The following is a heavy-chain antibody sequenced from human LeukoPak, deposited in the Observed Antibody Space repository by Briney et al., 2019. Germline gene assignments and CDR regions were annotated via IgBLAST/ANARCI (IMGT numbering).Heavy chain of an antibody. CDR2: ISVNNGGT. CDR1: GYTFTTYS. CDR3: ATATQPRGYFLH. D-gene: IGHD2-2*01. J-gene: IGHJ1*01. Sequence: ASVKVSCKASGYTFTTYSPAWVRQAPGQSLEWMGWISVNNGGTNYAQSFQDRVTLTRDTSTNTAYLVLRSLRSDDTAIIYCATATQPRGYFLHWGQGTLVTVSS. V-gene: IGHV1-18*01.